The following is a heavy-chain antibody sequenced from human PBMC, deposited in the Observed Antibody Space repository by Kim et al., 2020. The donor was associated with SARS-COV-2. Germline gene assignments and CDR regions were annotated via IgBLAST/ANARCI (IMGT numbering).Heavy chain of an antibody. CDR1: GGTFSSYA. Sequence: SVKVSCKASGGTFSSYAISWVRQAPGQGLEWMGGIIPIFGTANYAQKFQGRVTITADESTSTAYMELSSLRSEDTAVYYCARAREPSYYYYYYGMDVWGQGTTVTVSS. D-gene: IGHD1-1*01. CDR3: ARAREPSYYYYYYGMDV. V-gene: IGHV1-69*13. CDR2: IIPIFGTA. J-gene: IGHJ6*02.